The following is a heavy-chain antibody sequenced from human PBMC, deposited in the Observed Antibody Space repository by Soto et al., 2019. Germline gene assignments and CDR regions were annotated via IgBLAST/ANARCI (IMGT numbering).Heavy chain of an antibody. Sequence: ASVKVSCKASGYTFTSYGISWVRQAPGQGLEWMGWISAYNGNTNYAQKLQGRVTMTTDTSTSTAYMELRSLRSDDTAVYYCARGFEAPYCGGDCYFPHWFDPWGQGTLVTVSS. CDR2: ISAYNGNT. V-gene: IGHV1-18*01. J-gene: IGHJ5*02. CDR3: ARGFEAPYCGGDCYFPHWFDP. CDR1: GYTFTSYG. D-gene: IGHD2-21*02.